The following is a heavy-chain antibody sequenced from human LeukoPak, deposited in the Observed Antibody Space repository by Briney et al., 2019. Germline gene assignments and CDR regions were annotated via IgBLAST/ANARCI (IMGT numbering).Heavy chain of an antibody. CDR1: GGTFSSYA. D-gene: IGHD3-22*01. Sequence: GASVKVSCKASGGTFSSYAIIWVRQAPGQGLEWMGGIIPIFGTANYAQKFQGRVTITTDESTSTAYMELSSLRSEDTAVYYCARALMGSSGLDYWGQGTLVTVSS. V-gene: IGHV1-69*05. CDR2: IIPIFGTA. CDR3: ARALMGSSGLDY. J-gene: IGHJ4*02.